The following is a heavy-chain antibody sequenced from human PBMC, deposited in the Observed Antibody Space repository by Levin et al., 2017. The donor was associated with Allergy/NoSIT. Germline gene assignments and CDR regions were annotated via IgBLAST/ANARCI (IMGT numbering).Heavy chain of an antibody. V-gene: IGHV3-15*01. J-gene: IGHJ4*02. CDR3: TTYSRSWYYFDY. CDR1: GITFSNAW. Sequence: GESLKISCAASGITFSNAWMSWARQAPGKGLEWVGRIKSKADGGTTEYAAPVKGRFTITREESKNTLYLQMNSLKTEDTAVYFCTTYSRSWYYFDYWGQGTLVTVSS. CDR2: IKSKADGGTT. D-gene: IGHD6-13*01.